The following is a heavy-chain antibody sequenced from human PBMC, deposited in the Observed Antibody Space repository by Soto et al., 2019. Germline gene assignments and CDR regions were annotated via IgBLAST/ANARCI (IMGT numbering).Heavy chain of an antibody. V-gene: IGHV3-33*01. CDR2: IWYDGSNK. Sequence: QVQLVESGGGVVQPGRSLRLSCAASGFTFSSYGMHWVRQAPGKGLEWVAVIWYDGSNKYYADSVKGRFTISRDNSKNTLYLQMNSLRAEDTAVYHCARDLGQQLVHYYYYGMDVWGQGTTVTVSS. J-gene: IGHJ6*02. CDR1: GFTFSSYG. CDR3: ARDLGQQLVHYYYYGMDV. D-gene: IGHD6-13*01.